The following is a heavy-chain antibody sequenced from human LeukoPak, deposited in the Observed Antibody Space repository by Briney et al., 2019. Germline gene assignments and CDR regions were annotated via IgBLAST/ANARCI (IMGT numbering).Heavy chain of an antibody. CDR3: AKAEAPYDILTGLDY. J-gene: IGHJ4*02. CDR1: GFTFSSYG. Sequence: PGGSLRLSCAASGFTFSSYGMSWVRQAPGKGLEWVSAISGSGGSTYYADSVKGRFSISRDESKNTVSLQMNRLRAEDTALYYCAKAEAPYDILTGLDYWGQGTLVTVSS. D-gene: IGHD3-9*01. V-gene: IGHV3-23*01. CDR2: ISGSGGST.